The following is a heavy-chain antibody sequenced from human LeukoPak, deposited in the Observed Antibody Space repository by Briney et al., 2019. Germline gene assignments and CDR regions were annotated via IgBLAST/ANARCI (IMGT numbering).Heavy chain of an antibody. CDR2: IGTAADT. V-gene: IGHV3-13*01. Sequence: PGGSLRLSCAASGFTFSNSDMHWVRQAPGKGLEWVSAIGTAADTFYPGSVKGRFIISRENDKNSVYLHMNSLRAEDTAVYYCARGLMEYCNHTSCPFDYWGQEILVTVSS. CDR3: ARGLMEYCNHTSCPFDY. J-gene: IGHJ4*02. CDR1: GFTFSNSD. D-gene: IGHD2-2*01.